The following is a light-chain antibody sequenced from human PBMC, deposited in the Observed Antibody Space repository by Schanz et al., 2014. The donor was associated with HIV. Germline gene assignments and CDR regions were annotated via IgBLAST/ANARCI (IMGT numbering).Light chain of an antibody. CDR3: QQYASSPPLT. CDR2: ATS. V-gene: IGKV3-20*01. CDR1: QRLSSSY. J-gene: IGKJ4*01. Sequence: EIVLTQSPGSLSLSPGGRATLSCGASQRLSSSYLAWYQQKRDQPPRLVIYATSTRAAGIPDRFSGTGSGTDFTLTISSLEPEDFGVYYCQQYASSPPLTFGGGTKVEI.